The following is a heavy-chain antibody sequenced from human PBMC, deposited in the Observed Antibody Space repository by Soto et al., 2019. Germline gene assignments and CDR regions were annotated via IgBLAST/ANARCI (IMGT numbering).Heavy chain of an antibody. CDR3: ARHLVVAATTYNWFDL. CDR1: GGSISSSTYY. V-gene: IGHV4-39*01. D-gene: IGHD2-15*01. J-gene: IGHJ5*02. Sequence: QLQLQESGPGLVKPSETLSLTCTVSGGSISSSTYYWGWIRQLPGQGLEWIGSIFYSGSTYYNPSPRSRVTIYIDPSKNQFSLQLSSVTAADTAVYYCARHLVVAATTYNWFDLWGQGTLVTVSS. CDR2: IFYSGST.